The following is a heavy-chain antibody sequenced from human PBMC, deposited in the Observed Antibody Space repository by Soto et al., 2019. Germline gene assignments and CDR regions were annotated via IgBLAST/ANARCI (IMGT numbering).Heavy chain of an antibody. D-gene: IGHD3-22*01. CDR1: GGSISSGGYY. CDR2: IYYSGST. V-gene: IGHV4-31*03. J-gene: IGHJ4*02. Sequence: SETLSLTCTVSGGSISSGGYYWSWIRQHPGKGLEWIGYIYYSGSTYYNPSLKSRVTISVDTSKNQFSLKLSSVTAADTAVYYCARSEKVVSSGYYYTTVYFDYWGQGTLVTVSS. CDR3: ARSEKVVSSGYYYTTVYFDY.